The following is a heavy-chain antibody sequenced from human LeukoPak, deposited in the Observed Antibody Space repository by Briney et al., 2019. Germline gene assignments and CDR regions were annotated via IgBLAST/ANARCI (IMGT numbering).Heavy chain of an antibody. CDR3: ARDTYYYDSSGYPSDY. CDR2: ISAYNVNT. CDR1: GYTFTSYG. V-gene: IGHV1-18*01. D-gene: IGHD3-22*01. J-gene: IGHJ4*02. Sequence: ASVKVSCKASGYTFTSYGISWVRQAPGQGLEWMGWISAYNVNTNYAQKLQGRVTMTTDTSTSTAYMELRSLRSDDTAVYYCARDTYYYDSSGYPSDYWGQGTLVTVSS.